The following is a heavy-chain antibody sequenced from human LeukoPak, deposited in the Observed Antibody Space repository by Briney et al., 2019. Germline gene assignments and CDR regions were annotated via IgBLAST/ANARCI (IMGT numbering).Heavy chain of an antibody. J-gene: IGHJ3*02. Sequence: GAALKISCQGSGYNFTSYWIGWVRQVPGKGLEWMGIIYPGDSDTRYSPSFQGQVTISADKSISSAYLQWSSLKASDTAMYYCARHEARLLAFDIWGQGTMVTVSS. CDR2: IYPGDSDT. CDR3: ARHEARLLAFDI. CDR1: GYNFTSYW. V-gene: IGHV5-51*01. D-gene: IGHD3-22*01.